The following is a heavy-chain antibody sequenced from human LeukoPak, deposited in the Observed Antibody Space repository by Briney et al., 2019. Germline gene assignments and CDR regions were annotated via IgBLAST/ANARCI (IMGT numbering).Heavy chain of an antibody. Sequence: GGSLRLSCAASGFTFSSYAMSWVRQAPGKGLEWGSAISGSGGSTYYADSVKGWFTISRDNSKNTLYLQMNSLRAEDTAVYYCAKDRMRIAVAGTDYWGQGTLVTVSS. CDR3: AKDRMRIAVAGTDY. CDR1: GFTFSSYA. CDR2: ISGSGGST. V-gene: IGHV3-23*01. J-gene: IGHJ4*02. D-gene: IGHD6-19*01.